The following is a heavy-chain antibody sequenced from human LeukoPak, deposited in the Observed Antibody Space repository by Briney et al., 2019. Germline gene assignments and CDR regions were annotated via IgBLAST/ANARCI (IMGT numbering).Heavy chain of an antibody. CDR2: ISGSGVTT. J-gene: IGHJ4*02. CDR1: GFTFSSYA. CDR3: ATWYYYDSSGYYGY. V-gene: IGHV3-23*01. Sequence: GGSLRLSCAASGFTFSSYAMSWVRQAPGKGLEWVSAISGSGVTTYYADSVKGRFTISRDNSKNTLYLQMNSLRAEDTAIYYCATWYYYDSSGYYGYWGQGTLVTVSS. D-gene: IGHD3-22*01.